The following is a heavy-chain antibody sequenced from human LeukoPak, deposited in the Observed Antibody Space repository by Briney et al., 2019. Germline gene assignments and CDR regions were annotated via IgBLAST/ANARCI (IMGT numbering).Heavy chain of an antibody. V-gene: IGHV4-38-2*02. J-gene: IGHJ4*02. D-gene: IGHD3-3*01. CDR2: IYHSGST. CDR3: ARVGEYDFWSGHDETLFDY. CDR1: GYSISSGYY. Sequence: SETLSLTCTVSGYSISSGYYWGGIRQPPGKGLEWIGSIYHSGSTYYNPSLKSRVTISVDTSKNQFSLRLSSVTAADTAVYHCARVGEYDFWSGHDETLFDYWGQGTLVTVSS.